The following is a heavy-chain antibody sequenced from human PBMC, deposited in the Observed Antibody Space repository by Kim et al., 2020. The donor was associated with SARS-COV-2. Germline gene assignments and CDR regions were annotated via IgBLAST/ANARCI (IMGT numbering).Heavy chain of an antibody. V-gene: IGHV3-11*04. J-gene: IGHJ3*02. Sequence: DSVKGRFTISRDNAKNSLYLQMNSLRAEDTAVYYCARDVLLWFGEGAFDIWGQGTMVTVSS. CDR3: ARDVLLWFGEGAFDI. D-gene: IGHD3-10*01.